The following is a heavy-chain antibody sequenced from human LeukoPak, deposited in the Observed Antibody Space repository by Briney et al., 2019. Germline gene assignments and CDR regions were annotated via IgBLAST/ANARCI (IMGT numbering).Heavy chain of an antibody. Sequence: PSQTLSLTCAVSGGSISSGGYSWSWIRQPPGKGLEWIGYIYHSGSTYYNPSLKSRVTISVDRSKNQFSLKLSPVTAADTAVYYCARVGIMVRGVISLHAFDIWGQGTMVTVSS. CDR3: ARVGIMVRGVISLHAFDI. CDR1: GGSISSGGYS. J-gene: IGHJ3*02. CDR2: IYHSGST. V-gene: IGHV4-30-2*01. D-gene: IGHD3-10*01.